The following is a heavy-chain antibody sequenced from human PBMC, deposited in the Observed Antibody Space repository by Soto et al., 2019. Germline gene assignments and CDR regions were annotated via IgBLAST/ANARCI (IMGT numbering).Heavy chain of an antibody. CDR2: INHSGST. CDR1: GGSFSGYY. CDR3: ARGRQNSGYQSRNYYYYGMDV. D-gene: IGHD5-12*01. Sequence: QVQLQQWGAGLLKPSETLSLTCAVYGGSFSGYYWSWIRQPPGKGLEWIGEINHSGSTNYNPSLKSRVTISVDTSKNQFSLKRSSVTAADTAVYYCARGRQNSGYQSRNYYYYGMDVWGQGTTVTVSS. J-gene: IGHJ6*01. V-gene: IGHV4-34*01.